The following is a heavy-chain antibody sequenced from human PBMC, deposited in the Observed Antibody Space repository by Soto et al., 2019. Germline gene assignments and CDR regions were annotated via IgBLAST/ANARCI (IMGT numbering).Heavy chain of an antibody. CDR1: GFSFSADGVG. CDR3: AHAFGGTSWPNDAFDV. V-gene: IGHV2-5*02. Sequence: HITLKESGPTLVKPTQTLTLTCNFSGFSFSADGVGVGWIRQPPGKTLEWLALIYWDDDTRYRPSLKSRLTITKXSXKXXVVLTMTNMDPLDTATYYCAHAFGGTSWPNDAFDVWGQGTVVTVSS. D-gene: IGHD3-16*01. CDR2: IYWDDDT. J-gene: IGHJ3*01.